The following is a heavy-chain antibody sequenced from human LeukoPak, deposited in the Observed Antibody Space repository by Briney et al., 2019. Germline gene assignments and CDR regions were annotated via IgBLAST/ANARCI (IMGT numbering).Heavy chain of an antibody. D-gene: IGHD7-27*01. CDR3: ARDVPDWGLDS. Sequence: GGSLRLSCAASGFTVSSNYMSWVRQAPGKGLEWVSVIYSGGSTYYADSVKGRFTISRDNSKNTLYLQMNSLRAEDTAVYYCARDVPDWGLDSWGQGTLVTVSS. V-gene: IGHV3-53*01. CDR1: GFTVSSNY. CDR2: IYSGGST. J-gene: IGHJ5*01.